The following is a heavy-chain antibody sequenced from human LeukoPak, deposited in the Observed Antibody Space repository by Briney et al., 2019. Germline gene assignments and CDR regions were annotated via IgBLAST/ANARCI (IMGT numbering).Heavy chain of an antibody. V-gene: IGHV3-23*01. CDR3: AKGGPTILDY. D-gene: IGHD5-12*01. J-gene: IGHJ4*02. CDR2: ISGSGGNT. CDR1: GFTFIIYA. Sequence: PGGSLRLSCAASGFTFIIYAMSWVRQAPEKGLEWVSVISGSGGNTYYADSVKGRFTISRDDSKNTLFLQMNSLRAEDTALYYCAKGGPTILDYWGQGTLVTVSS.